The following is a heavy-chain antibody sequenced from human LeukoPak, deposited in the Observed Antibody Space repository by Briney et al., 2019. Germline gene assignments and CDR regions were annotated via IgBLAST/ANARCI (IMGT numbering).Heavy chain of an antibody. J-gene: IGHJ6*02. CDR1: GYSFTSYW. Sequence: GESLKISCKGSGYSFTSYWIGWVRQMPGKGLEWMGIIYPGDSDTRYSPSFQGQVTISADKSISTAYLQWSSLKASDTAMYYCARGPLEMATAVGDYYYYGMDVWGQGITVTVSS. CDR3: ARGPLEMATAVGDYYYYGMDV. D-gene: IGHD5-24*01. V-gene: IGHV5-51*01. CDR2: IYPGDSDT.